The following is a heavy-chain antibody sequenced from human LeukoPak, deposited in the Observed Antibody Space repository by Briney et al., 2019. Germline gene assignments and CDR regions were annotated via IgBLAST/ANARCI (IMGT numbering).Heavy chain of an antibody. CDR3: AKDPVDSP. CDR2: IKKDGSET. CDR1: GFTFSTYW. J-gene: IGHJ5*02. V-gene: IGHV3-7*01. Sequence: GGSLRLSCAASGFTFSTYWMSWVRQAPGKGLEWVANIKKDGSETYYVDSVKGRFTISKDNAKNSLYLQMNSLRVEDTAVYYCAKDPVDSPWGQGTLVTVSS.